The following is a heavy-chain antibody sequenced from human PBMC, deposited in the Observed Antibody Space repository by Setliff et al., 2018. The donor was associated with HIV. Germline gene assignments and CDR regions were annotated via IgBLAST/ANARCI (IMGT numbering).Heavy chain of an antibody. D-gene: IGHD3-22*01. CDR2: IIPIFGTA. CDR3: AREDYYDSY. Sequence: GASVKVSCKSSAGSFSIFAINWVRQAPGQGLEWMGGIIPIFGTANYAQKFQGRVTITTDESTSTTYLELSSLRSEDTAVYYCAREDYYDSYWGQGTLVTVSS. V-gene: IGHV1-69*05. J-gene: IGHJ4*02. CDR1: AGSFSIFA.